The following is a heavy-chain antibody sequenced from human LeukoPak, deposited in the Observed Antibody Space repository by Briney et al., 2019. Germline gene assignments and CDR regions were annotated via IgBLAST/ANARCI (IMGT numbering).Heavy chain of an antibody. J-gene: IGHJ5*02. CDR2: ISSTGSSI. V-gene: IGHV3-48*03. CDR3: ARGPYSSSWSAWFDP. CDR1: GFTFSSYE. Sequence: GGSLRLSCAASGFTFSSYEMNWVRQAPGKALEWVSYISSTGSSIYYADSVKGRFTISRDNAKNSLYLQMNSLRAEDTAIYYCARGPYSSSWSAWFDPWGQGTLVTVSS. D-gene: IGHD6-13*01.